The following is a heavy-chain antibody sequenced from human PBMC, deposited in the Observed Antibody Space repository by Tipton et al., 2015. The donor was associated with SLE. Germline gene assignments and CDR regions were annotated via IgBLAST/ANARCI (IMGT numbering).Heavy chain of an antibody. CDR2: IYYSGST. V-gene: IGHV4-61*01. D-gene: IGHD1-1*01. CDR1: GGSVSSGSYY. CDR3: AKIPGPNWNDGPFDI. Sequence: TLSLTCTVSGGSVSSGSYYWSWIRQPPGKGLEWIGYIYYSGSTNYNPSLKSRVTISVDTSKNQFSLKLSSVTAADTAVYYCAKIPGPNWNDGPFDIWGQGTMVTVSS. J-gene: IGHJ3*02.